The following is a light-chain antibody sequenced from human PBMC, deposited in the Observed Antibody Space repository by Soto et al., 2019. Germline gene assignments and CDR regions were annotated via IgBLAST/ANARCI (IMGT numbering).Light chain of an antibody. CDR2: GAS. J-gene: IGKJ2*01. CDR1: QNIGRN. V-gene: IGKV3-15*01. Sequence: EIVMTQSPGTLSVSPGESATLSCRASQNIGRNVAWYQQKSGQAPRLLIYGASTRATGFPATFRGSGSGTEFTLPISSLQSEDFSIYYCQQYNNWPYTFGQGTKLEIK. CDR3: QQYNNWPYT.